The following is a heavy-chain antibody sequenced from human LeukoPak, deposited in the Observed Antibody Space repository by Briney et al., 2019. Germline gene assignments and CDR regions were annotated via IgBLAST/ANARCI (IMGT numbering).Heavy chain of an antibody. CDR2: IYYSGST. J-gene: IGHJ4*02. Sequence: PSETLSLTCTVSGGSISSGDYYWSWIRQPPGKGLEWIGYIYYSGSTYYNPSLKSRVTISVDTSKNQFSLKLSSVTAADTAVCYCARGGGIVVVPAAYDYWGQGTLVTVSS. D-gene: IGHD2-2*01. V-gene: IGHV4-30-4*08. CDR3: ARGGGIVVVPAAYDY. CDR1: GGSISSGDYY.